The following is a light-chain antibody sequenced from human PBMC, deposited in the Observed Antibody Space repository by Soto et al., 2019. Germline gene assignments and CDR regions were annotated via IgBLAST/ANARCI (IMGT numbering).Light chain of an antibody. V-gene: IGKV1-27*01. CDR1: QGISNY. CDR2: AAS. Sequence: DIQMTQSPPSLSASVGDRVTISCRASQGISNYVAWYQQKPWKVPKLLIDAASTLQSGVTSQFSGSGSGTDFTLTISSMQPEDVATYYCKQYTSLPTLGGGTKVEIK. CDR3: KQYTSLPT. J-gene: IGKJ4*01.